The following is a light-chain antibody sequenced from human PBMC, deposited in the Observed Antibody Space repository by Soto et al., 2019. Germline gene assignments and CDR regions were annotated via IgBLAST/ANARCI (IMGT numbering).Light chain of an antibody. Sequence: DIVLTQSPGTLSLSPGERATLSCRASQSVSSSYLAWYQQKPGQAPRLLIYGASSRATGIPDRFSGSGSGIDFTRTISRLEPEDLAVYSCPKYGSLPLTFGGGTKVEIK. V-gene: IGKV3-20*01. J-gene: IGKJ4*01. CDR2: GAS. CDR1: QSVSSSY. CDR3: PKYGSLPLT.